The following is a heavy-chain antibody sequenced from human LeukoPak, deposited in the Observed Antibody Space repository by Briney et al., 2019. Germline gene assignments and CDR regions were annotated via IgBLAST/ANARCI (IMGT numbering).Heavy chain of an antibody. CDR3: ARGQALRGSPTIYPFDY. CDR2: VYYSGST. J-gene: IGHJ4*02. D-gene: IGHD3-9*01. CDR1: GGSISSYY. Sequence: PSETLSLTCTVSGGSISSYYWSWIRQPPGKGLEWVGYVYYSGSTYYNPSLKSRVTISVDTSKKQFSLKLTSVTTADTAVYYCARGQALRGSPTIYPFDYWGQGTLVTVSS. V-gene: IGHV4-59*01.